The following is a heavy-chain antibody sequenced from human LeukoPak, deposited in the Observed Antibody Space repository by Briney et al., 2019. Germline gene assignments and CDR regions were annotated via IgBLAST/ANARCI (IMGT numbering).Heavy chain of an antibody. CDR3: ARALRTVRGVIIQTHWYFDL. V-gene: IGHV3-23*01. CDR2: INNDVKTT. CDR1: GFTFSSYA. D-gene: IGHD3-10*01. Sequence: GGSLRLSCAASGFTFSSYAMSWVRQAPGKGLEWVSGINNDVKTTYYADSVKGRFTISRDNSKNILYLQMNSLRAEDTAVYYCARALRTVRGVIIQTHWYFDLWGRGTLVTVSS. J-gene: IGHJ2*01.